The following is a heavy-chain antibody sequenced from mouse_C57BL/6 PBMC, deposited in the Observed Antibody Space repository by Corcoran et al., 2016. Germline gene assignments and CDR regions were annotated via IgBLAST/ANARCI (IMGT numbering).Heavy chain of an antibody. D-gene: IGHD1-1*01. CDR2: INPNNGGT. Sequence: EVQLQQSGPELVKPGASVKISCKASGYTFTDYYMNWVKQSHGKSLEWIGDINPNNGGTSYNQKFKGKATLTVDKSSSTAYMELRSLTSGDSAVYYWARNGSGGGGLDSWGQGTTLTVSS. V-gene: IGHV1-26*01. CDR1: GYTFTDYY. J-gene: IGHJ2*01. CDR3: ARNGSGGGGLDS.